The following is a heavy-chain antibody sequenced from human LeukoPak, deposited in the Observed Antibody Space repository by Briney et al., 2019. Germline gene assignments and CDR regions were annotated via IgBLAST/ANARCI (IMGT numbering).Heavy chain of an antibody. CDR3: ARSKGAGYYYGSGSPPRFDY. D-gene: IGHD3-10*01. Sequence: PGGSLRLSCAASGFTVSSNYMSWVRQAPGKGLEWVSVIYSGGSTYYAASVKGRFTISRDNSKNTLYLQMNSLRAEDTAVYYCARSKGAGYYYGSGSPPRFDYWGQGTLVTVSS. J-gene: IGHJ4*02. CDR1: GFTVSSNY. V-gene: IGHV3-53*01. CDR2: IYSGGST.